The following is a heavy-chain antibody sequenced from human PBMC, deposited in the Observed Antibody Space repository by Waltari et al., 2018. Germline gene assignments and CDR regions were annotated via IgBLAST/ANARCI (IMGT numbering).Heavy chain of an antibody. V-gene: IGHV1-69*14. D-gene: IGHD6-13*01. Sequence: QVQLVQSGAEVKKPGSSVKVSCKASGGTFSSYAISWVRPAPGQGLEWMGGIIPIFGTANYAQKFQGRVTITADKSTSTAYMELSSLRSEDTAVYYCARVEQQLVHSGWFDPWGQGTLVTVSS. CDR3: ARVEQQLVHSGWFDP. CDR1: GGTFSSYA. CDR2: IIPIFGTA. J-gene: IGHJ5*02.